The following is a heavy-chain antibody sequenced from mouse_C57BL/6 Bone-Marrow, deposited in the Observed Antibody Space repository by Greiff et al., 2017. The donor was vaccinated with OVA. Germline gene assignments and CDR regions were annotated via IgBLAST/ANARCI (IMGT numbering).Heavy chain of an antibody. Sequence: QVQLQQSGAELARPGASVKLSCKASGYTFTSYGISWVKQRTGQGLEWIGEIYPRSGNTYYNEKFKGKATLTADKSSSTAYMELRSLTSEDSAVSFCARVGRWFAYWGQGTLVTVSA. V-gene: IGHV1-81*01. CDR1: GYTFTSYG. J-gene: IGHJ3*01. CDR3: ARVGRWFAY. CDR2: IYPRSGNT.